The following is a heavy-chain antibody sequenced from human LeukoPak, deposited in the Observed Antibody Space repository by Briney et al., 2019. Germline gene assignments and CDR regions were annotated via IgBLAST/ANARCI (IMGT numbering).Heavy chain of an antibody. Sequence: GGSLRLSCVVSGFTVNTNFMSWVRQAPGERLEWVSVIYSGGSTYYADSVKGRFTISRDNSKNTLYLQMNSLRAEDTAVYYCARTRVDTTTFDYFDYWGQGTLVTVSS. D-gene: IGHD4-11*01. CDR1: GFTVNTNF. V-gene: IGHV3-53*01. CDR2: IYSGGST. J-gene: IGHJ4*02. CDR3: ARTRVDTTTFDYFDY.